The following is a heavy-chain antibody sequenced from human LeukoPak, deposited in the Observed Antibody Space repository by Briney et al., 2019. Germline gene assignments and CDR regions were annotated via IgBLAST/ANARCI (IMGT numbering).Heavy chain of an antibody. CDR1: GFTFSSYA. D-gene: IGHD6-19*01. CDR2: ISGSGGST. Sequence: GGSLRLSCAASGFTFSSYAMSWVRQAPGKGLEWVSAISGSGGSTYYADSVKGRFTISRDNSKNTLYLQMNSLRAEDTAVYYCLPPVAGPPYFDYWGQGTLVTVSS. J-gene: IGHJ4*02. V-gene: IGHV3-23*01. CDR3: LPPVAGPPYFDY.